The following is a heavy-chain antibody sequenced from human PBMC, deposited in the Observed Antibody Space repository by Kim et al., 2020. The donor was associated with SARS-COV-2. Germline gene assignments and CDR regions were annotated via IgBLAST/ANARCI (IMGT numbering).Heavy chain of an antibody. J-gene: IGHJ4*02. CDR1: GFAFSSYG. Sequence: GGSLRLSCAASGFAFSSYGMNWVRQAPGKGLEWVSSISSDGSTYYSESAERGRTTIRGDTTNKLLWLQMNSLAEDNAAVYYCDYHGPGGHFTLWGQGTQV. CDR2: ISSDGST. V-gene: IGHV3-23*01. CDR3: DYHGPGGHFTL. D-gene: IGHD3-10*01.